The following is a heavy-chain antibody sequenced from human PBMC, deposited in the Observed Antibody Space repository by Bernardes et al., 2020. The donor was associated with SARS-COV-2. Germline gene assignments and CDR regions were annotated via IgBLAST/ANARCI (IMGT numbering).Heavy chain of an antibody. J-gene: IGHJ4*02. CDR1: GGSFSGYY. CDR2: INHSGST. Sequence: SETLSLTRAVYGGSFSGYYWSWIRQPPGKGLEWIGEINHSGSTNYNPSLKSRVTISVDTSKNQFSLKLSSVTAADTAVYYCASGILGYCSSTSCYGGYFDSWGQGTLVTGSS. CDR3: ASGILGYCSSTSCYGGYFDS. D-gene: IGHD2-2*01. V-gene: IGHV4-34*01.